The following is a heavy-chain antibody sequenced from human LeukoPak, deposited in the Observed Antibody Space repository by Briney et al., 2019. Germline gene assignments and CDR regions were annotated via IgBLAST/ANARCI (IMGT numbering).Heavy chain of an antibody. J-gene: IGHJ4*02. Sequence: PGGSLRLSCAASGFTFSNYGMNWVRQAPGKGLEWVAVISYDGSNKYYADSVKGRFTISRDNSKNTLYLQMNSLRAEDTAVYYCAKPFYSNYYGYWGQGTLVTVSS. D-gene: IGHD4-11*01. V-gene: IGHV3-30*18. CDR1: GFTFSNYG. CDR2: ISYDGSNK. CDR3: AKPFYSNYYGY.